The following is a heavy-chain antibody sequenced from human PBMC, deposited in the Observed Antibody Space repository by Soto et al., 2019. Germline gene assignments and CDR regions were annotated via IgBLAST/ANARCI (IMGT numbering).Heavy chain of an antibody. J-gene: IGHJ4*02. CDR1: GGSFSGYY. CDR2: INHSGST. D-gene: IGHD3-10*01. Sequence: QVQLQQWGAGLLKPSETLSLTCAVYGGSFSGYYWSWIRQPPGKGLEWIGEINHSGSTNYNPSLKSRVTISVDTAKNQFSLKLSSVIAADTAVYYCARGITMVRGWGQGTLVTVSS. CDR3: ARGITMVRG. V-gene: IGHV4-34*01.